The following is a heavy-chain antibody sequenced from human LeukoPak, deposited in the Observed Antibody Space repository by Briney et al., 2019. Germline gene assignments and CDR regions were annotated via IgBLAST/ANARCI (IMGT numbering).Heavy chain of an antibody. CDR1: GFTFSSYA. D-gene: IGHD3-22*01. Sequence: GGSLRLSCAASGFTFSSYAMTWVRQPPGKGLEWVSAISGSGGSTHYADSVKGRFTISRDNSKNTLYLQMSSLRAEDTAVYYCVKDSYDNTGYEYFQHWGQGTLVTGSS. CDR3: VKDSYDNTGYEYFQH. J-gene: IGHJ1*01. V-gene: IGHV3-23*01. CDR2: ISGSGGST.